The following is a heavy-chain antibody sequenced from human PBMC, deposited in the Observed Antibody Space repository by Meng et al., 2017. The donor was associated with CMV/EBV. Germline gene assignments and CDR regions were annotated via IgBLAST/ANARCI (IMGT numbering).Heavy chain of an antibody. V-gene: IGHV1-2*02. J-gene: IGHJ6*02. CDR3: AREEGSSWYGGNYYYGMDV. D-gene: IGHD6-13*01. Sequence: ASVKVSCKASGYTFTGYYMHWVRQAPGQGLEWMGWINPNSGGTNYAQKLQGRVTMTTDTSTSTAYMELRSLRSDDTAVYYCAREEGSSWYGGNYYYGMDVWGQGTTVTVSS. CDR1: GYTFTGYY. CDR2: INPNSGGT.